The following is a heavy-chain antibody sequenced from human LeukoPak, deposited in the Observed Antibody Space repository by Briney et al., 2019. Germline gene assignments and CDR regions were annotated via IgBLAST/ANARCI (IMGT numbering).Heavy chain of an antibody. D-gene: IGHD4-17*01. J-gene: IGHJ4*02. Sequence: GESLMISCKASGYFFISYWIVWLGRLPGKGLVWRGTIIPGDSGTRNSAAFVGRGTISARKTIRNAHLQRSSRQTADTATNYCARHAVTTRFNYFDYWGQGTLVTVSS. CDR1: GYFFISYW. CDR2: IIPGDSGT. V-gene: IGHV5-51*01. CDR3: ARHAVTTRFNYFDY.